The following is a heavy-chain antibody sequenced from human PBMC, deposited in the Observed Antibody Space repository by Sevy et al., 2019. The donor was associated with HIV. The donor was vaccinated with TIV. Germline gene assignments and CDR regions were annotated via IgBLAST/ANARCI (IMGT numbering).Heavy chain of an antibody. J-gene: IGHJ6*02. CDR3: ARRPDFGVVIPTGVMDV. D-gene: IGHD3-3*01. CDR1: GFTFSSYA. CDR2: ISGSGGST. V-gene: IGHV3-23*01. Sequence: GGSLRLSCAASGFTFSSYAMSWVRQAPGNGLQWVSVISGSGGSTYYADSVKGRFTIFRDNSKNTMYLQMNSLRAEDTAVYYCARRPDFGVVIPTGVMDVWGQGTTVTVSS.